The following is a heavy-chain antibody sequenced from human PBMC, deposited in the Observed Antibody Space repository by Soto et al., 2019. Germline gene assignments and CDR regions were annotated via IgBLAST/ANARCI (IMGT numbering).Heavy chain of an antibody. CDR3: AREYNGIAARPDYFDY. Sequence: SETLSLTCTVSGGSVSSGSYYWSWIRQPPGKGLEWIGYIYYSGSTNYNPSLKSRVTISVDTSKNQFSLKLSSVTAADTAVYYCAREYNGIAARPDYFDYWGQGTLVTVSS. V-gene: IGHV4-61*01. CDR2: IYYSGST. CDR1: GGSVSSGSYY. D-gene: IGHD6-6*01. J-gene: IGHJ4*02.